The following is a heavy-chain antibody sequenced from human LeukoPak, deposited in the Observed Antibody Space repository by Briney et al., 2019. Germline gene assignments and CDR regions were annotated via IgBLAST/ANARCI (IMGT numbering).Heavy chain of an antibody. D-gene: IGHD5-12*01. CDR3: ARGMTGYVIDY. CDR1: GGSFSGYY. J-gene: IGHJ4*02. Sequence: PSETLSLTCAVYGGSFSGYYWSWIRQPLGKGLEWIGEINHSGSTNYNPSLKSRVTISVDTSKNQFSLKLSSVTAADTAVYYCARGMTGYVIDYWGQGTLVTVSS. V-gene: IGHV4-34*01. CDR2: INHSGST.